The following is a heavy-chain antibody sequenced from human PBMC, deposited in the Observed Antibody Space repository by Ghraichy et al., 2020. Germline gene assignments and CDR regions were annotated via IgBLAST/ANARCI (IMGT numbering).Heavy chain of an antibody. J-gene: IGHJ4*02. D-gene: IGHD3-3*01. CDR2: IYYSGST. Sequence: SETLSLTCTVSGGSISSSSYYWGWIRQPPGKGLEWIGSIYYSGSTYYNPSLKSRVTISVDTSKNQFSLKLSSVTAADTAVYYCARGLFCVDWGQGTLVTVSS. CDR3: ARGLFCVD. V-gene: IGHV4-39*01. CDR1: GGSISSSSYY.